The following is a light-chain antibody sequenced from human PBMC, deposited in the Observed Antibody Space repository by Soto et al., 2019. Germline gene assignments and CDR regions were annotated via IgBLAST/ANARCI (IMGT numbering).Light chain of an antibody. V-gene: IGKV1-5*03. CDR2: KAS. CDR1: QSISSW. CDR3: QQYNSYSKT. J-gene: IGKJ1*01. Sequence: DIQMTQSPSTVSASVRERFTITCRASQSISSWLAWYQQKPGKAPKLLIYKASSLESGVPSRSSGSGSGTEFTLTISSLQPDDFATYYCQQYNSYSKTFGQGTKVDI.